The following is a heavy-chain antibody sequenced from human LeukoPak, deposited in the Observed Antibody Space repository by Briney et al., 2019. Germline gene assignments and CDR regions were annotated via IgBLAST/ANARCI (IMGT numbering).Heavy chain of an antibody. CDR2: IYYSGST. D-gene: IGHD6-19*01. V-gene: IGHV4-59*01. CDR1: GGSINSYH. Sequence: SETLSLTCTVSGGSINSYHWSWIRQPPGKGLEWIGYIYYSGSTNYNPSLKSRVTLSVDTSKNQFSLKMNSVTAADTAVYYCARGAGWYQFWGQGTLVTVSS. CDR3: ARGAGWYQF. J-gene: IGHJ4*02.